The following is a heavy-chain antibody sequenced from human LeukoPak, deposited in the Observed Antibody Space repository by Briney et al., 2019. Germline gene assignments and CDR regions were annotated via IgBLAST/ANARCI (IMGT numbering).Heavy chain of an antibody. Sequence: GGSLRLSCAASGFTFDDYAMHWVRQAPGKGLEWVSGISWNSGSIGYADSVKGRFTISRDNAKNSLYLQMNSLRAEDTALYYRAKDISRSYYDSRVDYWGQGTLVTVSS. CDR3: AKDISRSYYDSRVDY. CDR1: GFTFDDYA. J-gene: IGHJ4*02. CDR2: ISWNSGSI. V-gene: IGHV3-9*01. D-gene: IGHD3-22*01.